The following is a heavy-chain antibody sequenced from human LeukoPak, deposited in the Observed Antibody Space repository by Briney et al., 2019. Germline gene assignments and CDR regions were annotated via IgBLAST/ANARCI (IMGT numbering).Heavy chain of an antibody. D-gene: IGHD1-1*01. Sequence: PSETLSLTSTVSGGSISSFFWSWIRQRPGKGLEWLGCIDYRGSTQYNPSLKSRVTISVDTSKQQFSLKLSSVTAADTAVYYCASGGGWNDKFHYWGQGTLVTVSS. CDR1: GGSISSFF. V-gene: IGHV4-59*01. CDR2: IDYRGST. J-gene: IGHJ4*02. CDR3: ASGGGWNDKFHY.